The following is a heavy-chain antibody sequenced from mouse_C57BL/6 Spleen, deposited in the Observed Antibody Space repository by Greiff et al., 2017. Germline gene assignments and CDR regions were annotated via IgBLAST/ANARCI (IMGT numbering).Heavy chain of an antibody. V-gene: IGHV2-2*01. J-gene: IGHJ1*03. D-gene: IGHD2-1*01. CDR1: GFSLTSYG. CDR2: IWSGGST. CDR3: ARNNYGNYFWYFDV. Sequence: QVQLKESGPGLVQPSQSLSITCTVSGFSLTSYGVHWVRQSPGKGLEWLGVIWSGGSTDYNAAFISRLSISKDNSKSQVFFKMNSLQADDTAIYYCARNNYGNYFWYFDVWGTGTTVTVSS.